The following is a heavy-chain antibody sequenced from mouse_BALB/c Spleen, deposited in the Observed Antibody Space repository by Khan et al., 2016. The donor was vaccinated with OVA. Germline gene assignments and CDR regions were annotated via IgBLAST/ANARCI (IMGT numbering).Heavy chain of an antibody. J-gene: IGHJ4*01. CDR2: IWSDGST. V-gene: IGHV2-6-1*01. CDR1: GFPLTNYG. Sequence: QVQLKESGPGLAAPSQSLSITCTISGFPLTNYGVHWVHQPPGKGLEWLAVIWSDGSTTYNSALKSRLTITKDNSQSQVFLKMNSLQTDDTAIYFCARQPYYHYNIMDYWGQGTSVTVSS. D-gene: IGHD2-10*01. CDR3: ARQPYYHYNIMDY.